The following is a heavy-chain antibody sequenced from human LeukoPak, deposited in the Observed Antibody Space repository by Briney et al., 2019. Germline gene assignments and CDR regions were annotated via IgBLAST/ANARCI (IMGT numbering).Heavy chain of an antibody. D-gene: IGHD3-10*01. V-gene: IGHV4-31*03. CDR1: GGSISSGGYY. Sequence: SEALSLTCTVSGGSISSGGYYWSWIRQHPGKGLEWIGYIYYSGSTYYNPSLKSRVTISVDTSKNQFSLKLSSVTAADTAVYYCARGLYGSGNLEDYWGQGTLVTVSS. J-gene: IGHJ4*02. CDR2: IYYSGST. CDR3: ARGLYGSGNLEDY.